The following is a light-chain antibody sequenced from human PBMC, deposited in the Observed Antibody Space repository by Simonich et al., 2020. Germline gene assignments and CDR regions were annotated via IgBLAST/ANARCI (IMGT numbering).Light chain of an antibody. J-gene: IGLJ3*02. CDR3: QVWDSSSDHPV. V-gene: IGLV3-21*03. CDR2: DDS. CDR1: NIGSKS. Sequence: SYVLTQPPSVSVAPGKTARLPRGGNNIGSKSVDWYQQKPGPAPVLVVYDDSARPSGCPERFFGSNSGDTATLTTSRVEAGDEADYYCQVWDSSSDHPVFGGGTKLTVL.